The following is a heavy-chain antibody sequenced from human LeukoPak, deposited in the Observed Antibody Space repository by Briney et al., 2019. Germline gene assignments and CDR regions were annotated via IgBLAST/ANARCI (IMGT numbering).Heavy chain of an antibody. Sequence: SETLSLTCAVYGGSFSGYYWSWIRQPPGKGLEWIGEINHSGSTNYNPSLKSRVTISVDTSKNQFSLKLSSVTAADTAVYYCAREAPGIAAPSDYWGQGTLVTVSS. J-gene: IGHJ4*02. CDR2: INHSGST. CDR1: GGSFSGYY. V-gene: IGHV4-34*01. CDR3: AREAPGIAAPSDY. D-gene: IGHD6-13*01.